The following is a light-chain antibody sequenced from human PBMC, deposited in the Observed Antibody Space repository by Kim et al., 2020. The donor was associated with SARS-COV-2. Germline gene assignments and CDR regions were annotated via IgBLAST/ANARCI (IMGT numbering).Light chain of an antibody. J-gene: IGLJ1*01. Sequence: GALGKTARITCGGNNIGSKNVHWYKQKPGQAPVLVIYRDSNRPSGIPERFSGSNSGNTATLTISRAQAGDEADYYCQVWDSNTGVFGTGTKVTVL. CDR2: RDS. CDR1: NIGSKN. CDR3: QVWDSNTGV. V-gene: IGLV3-9*01.